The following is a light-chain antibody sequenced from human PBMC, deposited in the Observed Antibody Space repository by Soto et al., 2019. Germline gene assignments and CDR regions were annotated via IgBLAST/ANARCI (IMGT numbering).Light chain of an antibody. V-gene: IGKV1-39*01. Sequence: DIQMTQSPSSLSASVGDRVTITCRASQSISSYLNWYQQKPGKAPKLLIYAASSLQSGVPSRFSGSGSGTDLTLTISSLQPEDFATYYCQQSYSTPRLTFGPGTKVDIK. CDR1: QSISSY. CDR3: QQSYSTPRLT. CDR2: AAS. J-gene: IGKJ3*01.